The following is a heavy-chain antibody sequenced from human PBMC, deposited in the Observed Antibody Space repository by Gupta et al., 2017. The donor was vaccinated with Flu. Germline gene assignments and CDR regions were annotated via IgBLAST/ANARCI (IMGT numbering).Heavy chain of an antibody. CDR2: IGGDGTIT. Sequence: EVQLVESGGGLVQPGGSLRLSCAASGFSFSSYEMNWVRQAPGKGLEWVSYIGGDGTITHYADSVKGRFTISRDNAKNSIYLQLNSLRAEDTAVYYCARVLGVYTGNYQGYWGQGTLVTVSS. V-gene: IGHV3-48*03. CDR1: GFSFSSYE. J-gene: IGHJ4*02. D-gene: IGHD3-16*01. CDR3: ARVLGVYTGNYQGY.